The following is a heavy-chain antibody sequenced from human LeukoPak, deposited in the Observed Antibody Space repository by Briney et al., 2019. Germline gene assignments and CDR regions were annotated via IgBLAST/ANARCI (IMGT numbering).Heavy chain of an antibody. Sequence: GSVKVSCKASGYTFISYGISWVRHAPGQGLEWMGWISGYNGNTNYAQKFQGRVTMTTDTSTSTAYLELRRLSSDDTAIYYCAREFCSGGGCYYYGMDVWGQGTTVTVS. CDR2: ISGYNGNT. D-gene: IGHD2-15*01. V-gene: IGHV1-18*01. CDR1: GYTFISYG. CDR3: AREFCSGGGCYYYGMDV. J-gene: IGHJ6*02.